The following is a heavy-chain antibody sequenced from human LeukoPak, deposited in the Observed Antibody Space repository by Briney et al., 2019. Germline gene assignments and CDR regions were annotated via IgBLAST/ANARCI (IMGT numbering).Heavy chain of an antibody. J-gene: IGHJ4*02. CDR3: AKDTLYAIQGY. V-gene: IGHV3-7*03. Sequence: PGGSLRLSCAASGFTFSSYWMSWVRQAPGKGLEWVANIKQDGSEKYYVDSVKGRFTISRDNSKNTLYLEMNSLRAEDTAVYYCAKDTLYAIQGYWGQGTLVTVSS. CDR1: GFTFSSYW. D-gene: IGHD2-8*01. CDR2: IKQDGSEK.